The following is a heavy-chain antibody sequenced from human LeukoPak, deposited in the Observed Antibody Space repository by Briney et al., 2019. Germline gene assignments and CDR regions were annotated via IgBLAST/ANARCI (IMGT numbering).Heavy chain of an antibody. CDR2: IYSGGNT. CDR3: ARDRTGQQLISRKQYYYMDV. D-gene: IGHD6-13*01. Sequence: GGSLRLSCAASGFTVSSSYMSWVRQAPGKGLEWVSVIYSGGNTYYVDSVKGRFTISRDNSKNTLYLQMNSLRAEDTAVYYCARDRTGQQLISRKQYYYMDVWGKGTTVTISS. J-gene: IGHJ6*03. CDR1: GFTVSSSY. V-gene: IGHV3-66*01.